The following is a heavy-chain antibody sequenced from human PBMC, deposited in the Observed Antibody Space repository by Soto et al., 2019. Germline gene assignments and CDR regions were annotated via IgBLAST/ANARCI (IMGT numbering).Heavy chain of an antibody. CDR2: IIPILGIA. J-gene: IGHJ4*02. V-gene: IGHV1-69*02. Sequence: GASVKVSCKASGGTFSSYTISWVRQAPGQGLEWMGRIIPILGIANYAQKFQGRVTITADKSTSTAYMELSSLRSEDTAVYYCARAGTVTTVFFYRPDKYYFDYWGQGTLVTVSS. CDR3: ARAGTVTTVFFYRPDKYYFDY. CDR1: GGTFSSYT. D-gene: IGHD4-17*01.